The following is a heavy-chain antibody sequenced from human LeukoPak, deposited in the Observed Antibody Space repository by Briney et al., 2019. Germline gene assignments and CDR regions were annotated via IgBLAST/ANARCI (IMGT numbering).Heavy chain of an antibody. CDR2: IFGSGGST. CDR1: GFTFGSHA. Sequence: GGSLRLSCEASGFTFGSHAMYWVRQAPGKGLEWVAGIFGSGGSTYYADSVKGRFTISRDNSKNTLYLQMNSLRAEDTAVYYCAKDPLLEDPSWFDPWGQGTLVTVSS. CDR3: AKDPLLEDPSWFDP. D-gene: IGHD1-1*01. V-gene: IGHV3-23*01. J-gene: IGHJ5*02.